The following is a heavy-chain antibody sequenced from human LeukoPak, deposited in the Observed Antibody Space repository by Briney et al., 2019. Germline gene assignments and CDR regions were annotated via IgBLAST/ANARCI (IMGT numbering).Heavy chain of an antibody. CDR1: GGSISSGGYY. D-gene: IGHD1-26*01. V-gene: IGHV4-30-2*01. CDR2: IYHSGST. Sequence: SQTLSLTCTVSGGSISSGGYYWSWIRQPPGKGLEWIGYIYHSGSTYYNPSLKSRVTISVDRSKNQFSLKLSPVTAADTAVYYCARVARIVGATDFDYWGQGTLVTVSS. J-gene: IGHJ4*02. CDR3: ARVARIVGATDFDY.